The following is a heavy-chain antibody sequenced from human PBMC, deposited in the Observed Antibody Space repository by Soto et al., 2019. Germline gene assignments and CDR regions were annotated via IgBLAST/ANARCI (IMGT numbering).Heavy chain of an antibody. V-gene: IGHV1-18*01. J-gene: IGHJ5*02. CDR1: GYTFTSYG. CDR3: ARDNCSGGSCYSSSWFDP. Sequence: QVQLGQSGAEVKKPGASVKVSCKASGYTFTSYGISWVRQAPGQGLEWMGWISAYNGNTNYAQKLQGRVTMTTDTSTSTAYMELRSLSSDDTAVYYCARDNCSGGSCYSSSWFDPWGQGTLVTVSS. CDR2: ISAYNGNT. D-gene: IGHD2-15*01.